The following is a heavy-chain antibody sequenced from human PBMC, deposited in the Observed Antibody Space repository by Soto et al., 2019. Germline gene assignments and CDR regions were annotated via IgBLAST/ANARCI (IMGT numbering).Heavy chain of an antibody. CDR3: ASGKWSLDY. CDR1: GFTFSSYA. Sequence: PGWSLRLSCATSGFTFSSYAVSWVRQAPGKGLEWVSVISGSDYTTYYADSVKGRFTISRDNAKNSLYLQLNGLRVEDTAVYYCASGKWSLDYWGQGILVTVSS. V-gene: IGHV3-23*01. CDR2: ISGSDYTT. J-gene: IGHJ4*02. D-gene: IGHD1-26*01.